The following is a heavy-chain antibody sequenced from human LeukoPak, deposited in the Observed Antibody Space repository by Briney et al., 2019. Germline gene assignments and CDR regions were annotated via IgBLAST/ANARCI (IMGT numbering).Heavy chain of an antibody. CDR1: GVAISGRRDY. Sequence: SETLSLICTVSGVAISGRRDYWGWIRQPPGKGLEWIASIYYSGSTHYNPSLKSRVTISVDTSRNQFSLELRTATAADSAIYYCARNVSRGEPGGASDIWGQGTMVTVSS. J-gene: IGHJ3*02. V-gene: IGHV4-39*01. D-gene: IGHD3-16*01. CDR2: IYYSGST. CDR3: ARNVSRGEPGGASDI.